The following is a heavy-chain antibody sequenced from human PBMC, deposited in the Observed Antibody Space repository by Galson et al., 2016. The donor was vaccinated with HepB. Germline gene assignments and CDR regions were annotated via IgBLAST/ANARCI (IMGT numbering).Heavy chain of an antibody. CDR2: ISYDGSNK. CDR1: GFTFSSYA. V-gene: IGHV3-30-3*01. CDR3: AREVVPAANGYYYYCGMDV. D-gene: IGHD2-2*01. J-gene: IGHJ6*02. Sequence: SLRLSCAASGFTFSSYAMHWVRQAPGKGLEWVAVISYDGSNKYYADSVKGRFTIPRDNSKNTLYLQMNSLRAEDTAVYYCAREVVPAANGYYYYCGMDVWGQGTTVTVSS.